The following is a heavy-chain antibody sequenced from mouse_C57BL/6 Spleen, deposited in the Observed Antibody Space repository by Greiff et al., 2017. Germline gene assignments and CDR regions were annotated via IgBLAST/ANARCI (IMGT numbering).Heavy chain of an antibody. CDR2: IDPNSGGT. V-gene: IGHV1-72*01. CDR3: ARYDYDFGY. Sequence: VQLQQPGAELVKPAASVKLSCKASGYTFTSDWMHWVKQRPGRGLEWIGRIDPNSGGTKYNAKFKSKATLTVDKPSRPAYMQHSSMTAEDAAVYDCARYDYDFGYWGQGTTLTVSS. CDR1: GYTFTSDW. J-gene: IGHJ2*01. D-gene: IGHD2-4*01.